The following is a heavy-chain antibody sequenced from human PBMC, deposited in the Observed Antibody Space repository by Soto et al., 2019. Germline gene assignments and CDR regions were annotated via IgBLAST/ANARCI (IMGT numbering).Heavy chain of an antibody. Sequence: EVQLVESGGGLVKPGGSLRLSCAASGFTFSRYGMNWLRQAPGKGLEWVAAISSSTSYVYYADSVKGRFSISRDNAKNILYRERYALRIEDTAVYYCARDPSECRVGNCFESWGQGTLVTVSS. CDR2: ISSSTSYV. CDR3: ARDPSECRVGNCFES. V-gene: IGHV3-21*06. D-gene: IGHD2-2*01. J-gene: IGHJ5*01. CDR1: GFTFSRYG.